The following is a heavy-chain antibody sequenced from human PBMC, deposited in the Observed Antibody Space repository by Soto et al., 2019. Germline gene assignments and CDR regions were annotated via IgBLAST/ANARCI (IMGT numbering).Heavy chain of an antibody. V-gene: IGHV1-69*01. D-gene: IGHD3-10*01. CDR2: IIPIFGTA. CDR1: GGTFSSYA. CDR3: ASSTYYYGSGSRDYYYGMDV. J-gene: IGHJ6*02. Sequence: QVQLVQSGAEVKKPGSSVKVSCKASGGTFSSYAISWVRQAPGQGLEWMGGIIPIFGTANYAQKFQGRVTLTADESTSTAYMELRSLRSEDTAVYYCASSTYYYGSGSRDYYYGMDVWGQGTTVTVSS.